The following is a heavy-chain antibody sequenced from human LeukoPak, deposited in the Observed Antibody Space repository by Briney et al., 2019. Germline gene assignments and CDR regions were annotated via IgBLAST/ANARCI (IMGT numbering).Heavy chain of an antibody. CDR3: ARDSFAGGYYYYLDV. D-gene: IGHD3-10*01. Sequence: SETLSLTCIVSGGSISSYYWNWIRQSAGKGLEWIGRFYSSVSTDYNPSLKSRVTMSVDTSKNQFTLKLNSVTAADTAVYYCARDSFAGGYYYYLDVWGKGTTVTVSS. CDR1: GGSISSYY. J-gene: IGHJ6*03. V-gene: IGHV4-4*07. CDR2: FYSSVST.